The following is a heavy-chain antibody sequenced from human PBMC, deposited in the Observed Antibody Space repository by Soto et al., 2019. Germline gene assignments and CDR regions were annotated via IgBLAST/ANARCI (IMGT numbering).Heavy chain of an antibody. J-gene: IGHJ4*02. V-gene: IGHV3-21*01. CDR2: ISSSSSYI. D-gene: IGHD3-10*01. CDR3: AGLGVGFKLSR. CDR1: GFTFSSYS. Sequence: PGGSLRHSGAASGFTFSSYSVHCVRQTPGKGLEWFSSISSSSSYIYYADSVKGRFTISRDNAKNSLYLQMNSLRAEDTAVYYCAGLGVGFKLSRWGQGT.